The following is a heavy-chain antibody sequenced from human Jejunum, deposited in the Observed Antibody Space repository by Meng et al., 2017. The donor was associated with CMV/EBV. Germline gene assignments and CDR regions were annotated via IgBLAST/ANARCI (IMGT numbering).Heavy chain of an antibody. Sequence: FTFSGYSMNWVRQAPGKGLEWVSSISSTSGHIFYAESMKGRFTISRDNAKNSLFLQMNSLRAEDTAVYYCAKSEMAADGTRGFDYWGQGTLVTVSS. CDR3: AKSEMAADGTRGFDY. CDR2: ISSTSGHI. CDR1: FTFSGYS. J-gene: IGHJ4*02. D-gene: IGHD6-13*01. V-gene: IGHV3-21*01.